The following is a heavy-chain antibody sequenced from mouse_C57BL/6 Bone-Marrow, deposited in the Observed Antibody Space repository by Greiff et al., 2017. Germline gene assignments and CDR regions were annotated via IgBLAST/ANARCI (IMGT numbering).Heavy chain of an antibody. CDR1: GYAFTNYW. CDR2: INPGSGGT. V-gene: IGHV1-54*01. J-gene: IGHJ2*01. Sequence: QVQLQQSGAELVRPGTSVTVSCKASGYAFTNYWIEWVKQRPGQGLEWVGVINPGSGGTNYNEKFKGKATLTADKSSITAYMQLSSLTSEYSAVYFCASLPYFAYWGQGTTLTVSS. CDR3: ASLPYFAY.